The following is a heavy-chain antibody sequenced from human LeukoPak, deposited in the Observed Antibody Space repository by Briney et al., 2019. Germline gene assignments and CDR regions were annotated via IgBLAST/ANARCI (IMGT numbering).Heavy chain of an antibody. V-gene: IGHV3-30*02. CDR3: ARHTRVRGVPDHGYYYYMDV. D-gene: IGHD3-10*01. J-gene: IGHJ6*03. CDR2: IRYDGSNK. Sequence: GGSLRLSCTASGFTFSSYGMHWVRQAPGKGLEWVAFIRYDGSNKYYADSVKGRFTISRDNSKNTLYLQMNSLRTEDTAVYYCARHTRVRGVPDHGYYYYMDVWGKGTTVTISS. CDR1: GFTFSSYG.